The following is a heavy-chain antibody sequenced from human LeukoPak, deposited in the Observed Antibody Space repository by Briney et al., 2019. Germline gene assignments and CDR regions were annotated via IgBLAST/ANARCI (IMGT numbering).Heavy chain of an antibody. Sequence: GESLHISCEGSGSRFITYWIAWVRQLPGKGLEWMESIYPRDSEIRYSPSFQGQVTISADNSISTAYLQWSSLKASDTAMYYCARPAYSSSLSSHFDLWGQGTLVTVSS. D-gene: IGHD6-13*01. CDR2: IYPRDSEI. CDR3: ARPAYSSSLSSHFDL. J-gene: IGHJ5*02. CDR1: GSRFITYW. V-gene: IGHV5-51*01.